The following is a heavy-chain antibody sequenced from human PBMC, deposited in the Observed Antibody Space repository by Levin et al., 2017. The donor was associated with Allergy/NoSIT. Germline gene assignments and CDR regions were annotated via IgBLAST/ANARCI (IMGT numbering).Heavy chain of an antibody. J-gene: IGHJ4*02. CDR3: AKLSGFSGYDLGYFDY. CDR2: ISYDGSNK. CDR1: GFTFSSYG. V-gene: IGHV3-30*18. D-gene: IGHD5-12*01. Sequence: GGSLRLSCAASGFTFSSYGMHWVCQAPGKGLEWVAVISYDGSNKYYADSVKGRFTISRDNSKNTLYLQMNSLRAEDTAVYYCAKLSGFSGYDLGYFDYWGQGTLVTVSS.